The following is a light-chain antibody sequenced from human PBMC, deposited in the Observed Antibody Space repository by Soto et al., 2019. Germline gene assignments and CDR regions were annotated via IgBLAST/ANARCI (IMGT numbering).Light chain of an antibody. CDR2: DVN. J-gene: IGLJ2*01. V-gene: IGLV2-14*01. Sequence: QSVLTQPASVSGSPGQSITISCTGTGSDVGGYKYVAWYQQHPGKAPKLMIHDVNYRPSGVSNRFSGSKSGSTASLTISGLQAEDEADYYCSSYTSSTTLVFGGGTQLTVL. CDR3: SSYTSSTTLV. CDR1: GSDVGGYKY.